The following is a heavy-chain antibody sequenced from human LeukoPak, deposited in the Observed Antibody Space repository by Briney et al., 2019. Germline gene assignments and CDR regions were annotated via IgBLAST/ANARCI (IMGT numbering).Heavy chain of an antibody. J-gene: IGHJ6*03. CDR1: GGSISSGSYY. D-gene: IGHD4-11*01. CDR3: ARDLTVTTGYPGYYYYYYMDV. V-gene: IGHV4-61*02. CDR2: IYTSGST. Sequence: SQTLSLTCTVSGGSISSGSYYWSWIRQPAGKGLEWIGRIYTSGSTNYNPSLKSRVTISVDTSKNQFSLKLSSVTAADTAVYYCARDLTVTTGYPGYYYYYYMDVWGKGTTVTVSS.